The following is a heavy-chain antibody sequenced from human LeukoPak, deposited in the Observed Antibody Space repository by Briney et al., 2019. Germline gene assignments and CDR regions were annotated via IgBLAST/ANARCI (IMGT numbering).Heavy chain of an antibody. Sequence: GGSLRLSCAASGFTFSSYEMNWVRQAPGKGLEWVSYISSSGSTIYYADSVKGRFTISRDNAKNSLYLQMNSLRAEDTAVYYCASLIWFGDFDYWGQGTLVTVSS. CDR2: ISSSGSTI. V-gene: IGHV3-48*03. CDR1: GFTFSSYE. CDR3: ASLIWFGDFDY. J-gene: IGHJ4*02. D-gene: IGHD3-10*01.